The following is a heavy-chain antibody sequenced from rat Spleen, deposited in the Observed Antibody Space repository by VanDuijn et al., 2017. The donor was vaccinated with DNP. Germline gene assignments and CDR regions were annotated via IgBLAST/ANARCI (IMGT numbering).Heavy chain of an antibody. Sequence: EVQLVESGGGLLQPGRSLKLSCAASGFTFSNYAMAWVRQAPTKGLEWVASLSTGGDKSAYRDSVKGRFIIFRDDAKNTQYLQMDSLRSEDTATYYCARHEDYSSYVYGFAYWGQGTLVTVSS. D-gene: IGHD1-2*01. CDR2: LSTGGDKS. J-gene: IGHJ3*01. V-gene: IGHV5S13*01. CDR3: ARHEDYSSYVYGFAY. CDR1: GFTFSNYA.